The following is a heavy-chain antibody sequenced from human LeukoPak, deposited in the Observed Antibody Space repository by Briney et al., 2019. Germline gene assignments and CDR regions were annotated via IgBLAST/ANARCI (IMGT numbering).Heavy chain of an antibody. Sequence: GGSLKLSCVTSGFSFTHNYMSWVRQAPGKGLEWVSALYSGGTTSYADSVKGRFTISRDSFNDTLYLQMNNLRAEDTALYYCAKATTVTYTTPFDFWGQGILVIVSS. D-gene: IGHD4-17*01. V-gene: IGHV3-66*01. J-gene: IGHJ4*02. CDR1: GFSFTHNY. CDR3: AKATTVTYTTPFDF. CDR2: LYSGGTT.